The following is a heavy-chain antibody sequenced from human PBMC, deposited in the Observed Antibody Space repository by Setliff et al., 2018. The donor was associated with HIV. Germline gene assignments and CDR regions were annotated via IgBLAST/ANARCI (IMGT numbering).Heavy chain of an antibody. Sequence: PSETLSLTCTVSGDSISSSSYYWGWVRQPPGKGLEWIGTIFYTGSAYYTPSLKSRVTISVDTSKNQFSLRLSSVTAADTAIYYCARQFRYPGIAVAGIDYWGQGTLVTVSS. CDR2: IFYTGSA. V-gene: IGHV4-39*01. CDR3: ARQFRYPGIAVAGIDY. D-gene: IGHD6-19*01. J-gene: IGHJ4*02. CDR1: GDSISSSSYY.